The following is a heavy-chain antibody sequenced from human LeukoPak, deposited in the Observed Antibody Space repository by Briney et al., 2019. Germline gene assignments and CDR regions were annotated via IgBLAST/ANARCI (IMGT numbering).Heavy chain of an antibody. CDR3: AASQGPNWFDP. J-gene: IGHJ5*02. CDR1: GFTFSSYW. CDR2: LKSDGSST. V-gene: IGHV3-74*01. Sequence: GGSLRLSCAASGFTFSSYWMHWVRQAPGKGLVWVSRLKSDGSSTNYADSVKGRFTISRDNAKDTLSLQMNSLRAEDTAVYYCAASQGPNWFDPWGQGTLVTVSS.